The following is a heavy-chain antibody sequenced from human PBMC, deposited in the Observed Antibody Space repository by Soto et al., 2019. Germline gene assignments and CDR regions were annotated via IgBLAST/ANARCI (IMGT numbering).Heavy chain of an antibody. V-gene: IGHV4-34*01. CDR1: GGSFSGYY. CDR3: ARGDIVLVPAAWLTDYYYYGMDV. CDR2: INHSGST. Sequence: SETLSLTCAVYGGSFSGYYWSWIRQPPGKGLEWIGEINHSGSTNYNPSLKSRVTISVDTSKNQFSLKLSSVTAADTAVYYCARGDIVLVPAAWLTDYYYYGMDVWGQGTTVT. D-gene: IGHD2-2*01. J-gene: IGHJ6*02.